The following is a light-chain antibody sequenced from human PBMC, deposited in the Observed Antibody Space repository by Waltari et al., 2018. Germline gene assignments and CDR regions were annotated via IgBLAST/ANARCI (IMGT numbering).Light chain of an antibody. CDR3: AAWDDSLSNFV. CDR1: SSNIGGNY. J-gene: IGLJ1*01. V-gene: IGLV1-47*01. CDR2: KSN. Sequence: QSVLTQPPSASGTPGQKVTISCSGGSSNIGGNYVYWYQQLPGTAPKLLTYKSNPRPSGVPDRFSGSKSGTSASLAISGLRSEDEGHYYCAAWDDSLSNFVFGTGTKVTVL.